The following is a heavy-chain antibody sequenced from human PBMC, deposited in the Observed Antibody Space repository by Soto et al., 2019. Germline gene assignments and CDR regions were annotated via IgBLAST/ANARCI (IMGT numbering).Heavy chain of an antibody. J-gene: IGHJ6*02. D-gene: IGHD6-19*01. CDR2: ISSSGSVI. CDR1: GFTLSNYA. V-gene: IGHV3-48*02. Sequence: EVQLVESGGGLVQPGESLRVPCAASGFTLSNYAMSWVRQAPGKGLEWLSYISSSGSVIYYADSVKGRFTVSRDYAKNSLFLQMNSLSDEDTAVYYCARDGAVAGKRYFYGMDVWGQGTTVTVSS. CDR3: ARDGAVAGKRYFYGMDV.